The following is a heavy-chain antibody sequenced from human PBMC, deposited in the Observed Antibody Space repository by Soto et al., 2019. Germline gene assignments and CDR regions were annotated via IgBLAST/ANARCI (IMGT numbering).Heavy chain of an antibody. D-gene: IGHD1-7*01. CDR1: GFTVSSNY. CDR3: ARGPTYSPPPELRTLGAFDI. J-gene: IGHJ3*02. V-gene: IGHV3-53*01. CDR2: IYSGGST. Sequence: EVQLVESGGGLIQPGGSLRLSCAASGFTVSSNYMSWVRQAPGKGLEWVSVIYSGGSTYYADSVKGRFTISRDNSKNTLYLQMNSLRAEDTAVYYCARGPTYSPPPELRTLGAFDIWGQGTMVTVSS.